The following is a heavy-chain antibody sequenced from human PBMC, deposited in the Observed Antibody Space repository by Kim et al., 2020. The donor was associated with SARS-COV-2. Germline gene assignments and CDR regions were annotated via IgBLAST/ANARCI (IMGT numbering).Heavy chain of an antibody. J-gene: IGHJ4*02. V-gene: IGHV1-24*01. Sequence: ASVKVSCKVSGYTLTELSMHWVRQAPGKGLEWMGGFDPEDGETIYAQKFQGRVTMTEDTSTDTAYMELSSLRSEDTAVYYCATDLDYGGNSGFDYWGQGTLVTVSS. D-gene: IGHD4-17*01. CDR1: GYTLTELS. CDR2: FDPEDGET. CDR3: ATDLDYGGNSGFDY.